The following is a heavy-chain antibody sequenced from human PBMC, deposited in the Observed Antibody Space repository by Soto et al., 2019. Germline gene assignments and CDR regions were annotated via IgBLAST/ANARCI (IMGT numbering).Heavy chain of an antibody. Sequence: ASVKVSCKASGYTFTGYYMHWVRQAPGQGLEWMGWINPNSGGTNYAQKFQGRVTMTRDTSISTAYMGLSRLRSDDTAVYYCARDPIAAATNDAFDIWGQGTMVTVSS. CDR3: ARDPIAAATNDAFDI. V-gene: IGHV1-2*02. D-gene: IGHD6-13*01. CDR1: GYTFTGYY. J-gene: IGHJ3*02. CDR2: INPNSGGT.